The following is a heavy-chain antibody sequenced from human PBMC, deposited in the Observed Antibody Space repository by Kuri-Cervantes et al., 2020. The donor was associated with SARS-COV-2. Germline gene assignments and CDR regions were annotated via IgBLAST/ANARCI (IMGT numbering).Heavy chain of an antibody. Sequence: ASVKVSCKASGYTFISYGISWVRQAPGQGLEWMGWISAYNGNTNYAQKLQGRVTMTTDTSTSTAYMELRSLRSEDTAVYYCARVSSRSSSWFSYYYYGMDVWGQGTTVTVSS. D-gene: IGHD6-13*01. V-gene: IGHV1-18*01. J-gene: IGHJ6*02. CDR1: GYTFISYG. CDR3: ARVSSRSSSWFSYYYYGMDV. CDR2: ISAYNGNT.